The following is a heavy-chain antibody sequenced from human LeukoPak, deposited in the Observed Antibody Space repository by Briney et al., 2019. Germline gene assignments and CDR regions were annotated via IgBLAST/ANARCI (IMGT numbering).Heavy chain of an antibody. D-gene: IGHD2-15*01. J-gene: IGHJ4*02. Sequence: GGSLRLSCAASGFTFSSYAMHWVRQAPGKGLEYVSAISSNGGSTYYADSVKGRFTISRDNSKNTLYLHMSSLRAEGTDVDYRVKVNVGYCSGGSWPWGEFDYWGQGTLVTVSS. CDR3: VKVNVGYCSGGSWPWGEFDY. V-gene: IGHV3-64D*06. CDR1: GFTFSSYA. CDR2: ISSNGGST.